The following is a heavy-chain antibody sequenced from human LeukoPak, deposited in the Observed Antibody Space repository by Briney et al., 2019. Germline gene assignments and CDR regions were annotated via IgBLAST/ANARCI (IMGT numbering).Heavy chain of an antibody. V-gene: IGHV4-38-2*01. CDR2: IYHSGST. Sequence: SETLSLTCAVSGYSISSGYYWGWIRQPPGKGLEWIGRIYHSGSTYYNPSLKSRVTISVDTSKNHFSLNLSSVTAADSAVYYCARQLTVAGDAFDIWGQGTMVTVSS. CDR1: GYSISSGYY. CDR3: ARQLTVAGDAFDI. J-gene: IGHJ3*02. D-gene: IGHD6-13*01.